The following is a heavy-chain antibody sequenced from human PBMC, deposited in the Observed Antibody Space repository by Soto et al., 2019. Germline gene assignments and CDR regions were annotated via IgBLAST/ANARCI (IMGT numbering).Heavy chain of an antibody. J-gene: IGHJ3*01. CDR2: ISSDSSTI. CDR3: AKDRGRTTNAFDF. CDR1: GFSLSDYA. V-gene: IGHV3-21*01. Sequence: PGGSLRLSCVASGFSLSDYAVNCVRQAPGKGLEWVSSISSDSSTIYYADSVKGRFTISRDNAKNSLYLQMDSLRAEDTAMYFCAKDRGRTTNAFDFWGQGTMVTVSS. D-gene: IGHD3-10*01.